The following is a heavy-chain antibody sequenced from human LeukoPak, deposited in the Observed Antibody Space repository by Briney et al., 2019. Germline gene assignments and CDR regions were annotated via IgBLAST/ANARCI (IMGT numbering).Heavy chain of an antibody. CDR1: GFTFSSYG. J-gene: IGHJ4*02. CDR2: LSYDGSNK. Sequence: GRSLRLSCATSGFTFSSYGMHWVRQAPGKGLEWVALLSYDGSNKYYADSVRGRLTISAEDSKNTLYLQMNSLRTEDTAVYYCAKAYCSGGSCYPSPFDYWGQGTLVTVSS. D-gene: IGHD2-15*01. V-gene: IGHV3-30*18. CDR3: AKAYCSGGSCYPSPFDY.